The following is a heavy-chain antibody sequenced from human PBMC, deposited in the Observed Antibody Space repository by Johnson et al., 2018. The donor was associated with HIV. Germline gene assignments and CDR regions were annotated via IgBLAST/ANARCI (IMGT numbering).Heavy chain of an antibody. CDR2: ISSSGRSI. Sequence: QVQLVESGGGLVKPGGSLRLSCAASGFTFSDYYMNWIRQAPGKGLDWVSYISSSGRSIYYADSVKGRFTISRDNAENSLYLQMNSLRAEDTAVYYCARDGGVAAAVGVVAFDIWGQGTLVTVSS. CDR3: ARDGGVAAAVGVVAFDI. D-gene: IGHD6-13*01. CDR1: GFTFSDYY. J-gene: IGHJ3*02. V-gene: IGHV3-11*04.